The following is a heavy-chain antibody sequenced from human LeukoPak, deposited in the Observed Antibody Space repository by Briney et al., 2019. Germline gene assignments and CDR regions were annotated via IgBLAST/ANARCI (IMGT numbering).Heavy chain of an antibody. Sequence: GGSLRLSCAASGFSFGMYWMSWVRQTPGKGLEWVGNIKTDGSDKNYVDSVKGRFTGSRDNAKNSLYLQMNSLRVEDTAVYYCARGYYTSSGLYFDYWGQGTLVTVSS. CDR3: ARGYYTSSGLYFDY. CDR1: GFSFGMYW. V-gene: IGHV3-7*01. J-gene: IGHJ4*02. D-gene: IGHD3-3*01. CDR2: IKTDGSDK.